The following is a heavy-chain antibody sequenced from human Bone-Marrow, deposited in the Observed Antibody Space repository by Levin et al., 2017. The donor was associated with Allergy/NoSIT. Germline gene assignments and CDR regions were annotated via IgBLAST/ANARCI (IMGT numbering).Heavy chain of an antibody. Sequence: LSLTCAASGFSFSTHGMHWVRQAPGKGLEWVAVKWYDGSHEYIADSVKGRFTISRDNSKNTLYLQMNSLRAEDTAIYYCARDETKFGESPDYWGHGTLVTVSS. CDR2: KWYDGSHE. CDR1: GFSFSTHG. J-gene: IGHJ4*01. V-gene: IGHV3-33*01. CDR3: ARDETKFGESPDY. D-gene: IGHD3-10*01.